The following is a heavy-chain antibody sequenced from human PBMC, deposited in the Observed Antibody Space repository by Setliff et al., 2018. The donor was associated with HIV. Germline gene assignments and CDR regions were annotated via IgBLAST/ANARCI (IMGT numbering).Heavy chain of an antibody. J-gene: IGHJ3*01. CDR3: AKGGRGSYYPNDAFDF. V-gene: IGHV3-30*18. Sequence: GGSLRLSCAASGFTFSSYGMHWVRQAPGKGLEWVAFISYDGSNKYYADSATGRFTISRDNSKNTLYLQLNSLRAEDTTLYYCAKGGRGSYYPNDAFDFWGQGTVVTVSS. CDR1: GFTFSSYG. D-gene: IGHD1-26*01. CDR2: ISYDGSNK.